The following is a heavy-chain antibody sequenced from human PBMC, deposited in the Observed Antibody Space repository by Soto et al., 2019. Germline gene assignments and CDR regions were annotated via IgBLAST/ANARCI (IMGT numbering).Heavy chain of an antibody. D-gene: IGHD5-18*01. CDR3: ARVYSSLSSYDY. CDR2: ISSDGSRT. CDR1: GFTFSTFW. V-gene: IGHV3-74*01. J-gene: IGHJ4*02. Sequence: EVQLVESGGGLVQPGGSLRLSCAASGFTFSTFWMHWVRQAPGKGLVWVSRISSDGSRTSYADSVKGRFTISRDNAKNTLYLQMNSLRAEVTAIYYCARVYSSLSSYDYWGQGTLVTVSS.